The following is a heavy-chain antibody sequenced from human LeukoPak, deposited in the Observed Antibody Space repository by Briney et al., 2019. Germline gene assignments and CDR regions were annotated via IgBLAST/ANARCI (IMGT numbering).Heavy chain of an antibody. J-gene: IGHJ4*02. D-gene: IGHD3-22*01. CDR3: ARGYYDSSGYYGDYFDY. V-gene: IGHV4-59*01. CDR2: IYYSGST. Sequence: PSETLSLTCTVSGGAISSYYWSWIRQPPGKGLEWIRYIYYSGSTNYNPSLKSRVTISVDTSKNQFSLKLSSVTAADTAVYYCARGYYDSSGYYGDYFDYWGQGTLVTVSS. CDR1: GGAISSYY.